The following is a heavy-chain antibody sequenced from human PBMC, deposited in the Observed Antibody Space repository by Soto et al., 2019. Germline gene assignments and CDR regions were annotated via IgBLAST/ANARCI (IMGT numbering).Heavy chain of an antibody. Sequence: QVQLVQSGAEVKKPGASVKVSCKASGYTFTGYYMHWVRQAPGQGLEWMGWINPNSGGTNYAQKFQGWVNMTRDTSISTAYMELSRLRSDDTAVYYCARARAHSSSWYYFDYWGQGTLVTVSS. J-gene: IGHJ4*02. CDR2: INPNSGGT. CDR1: GYTFTGYY. CDR3: ARARAHSSSWYYFDY. D-gene: IGHD6-13*01. V-gene: IGHV1-2*04.